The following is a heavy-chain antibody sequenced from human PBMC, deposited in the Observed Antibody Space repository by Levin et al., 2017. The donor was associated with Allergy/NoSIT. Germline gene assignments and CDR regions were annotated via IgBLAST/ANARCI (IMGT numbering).Heavy chain of an antibody. Sequence: SETLSLTCTVPGGSISSYYWSWIRQPPGKGLEWIGYIYYSGSTNYNPSLKSRVTISVDTSKNQFSLKLSSVTAADTAVYYCARWTLIAAPETYYFDYWGQGTLVTVSS. CDR1: GGSISSYY. D-gene: IGHD6-6*01. J-gene: IGHJ4*02. V-gene: IGHV4-59*01. CDR3: ARWTLIAAPETYYFDY. CDR2: IYYSGST.